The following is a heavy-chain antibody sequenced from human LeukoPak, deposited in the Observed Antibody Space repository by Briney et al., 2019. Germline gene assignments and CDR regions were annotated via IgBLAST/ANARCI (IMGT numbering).Heavy chain of an antibody. D-gene: IGHD3-3*01. CDR1: GGSFSGYY. Sequence: SETLSLTCAVYGGSFSGYYCSWIRQPPGKGLEWIGEINHSGSTNYNPSLKSRVTISVDTSKNQFSLKLSSVTAADTAVYYCARDAVYDFWSGYYLPDYWGQGTLVTVSS. J-gene: IGHJ4*02. CDR2: INHSGST. CDR3: ARDAVYDFWSGYYLPDY. V-gene: IGHV4-34*01.